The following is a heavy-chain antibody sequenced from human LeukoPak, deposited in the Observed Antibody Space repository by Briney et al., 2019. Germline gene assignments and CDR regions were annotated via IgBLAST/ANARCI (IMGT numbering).Heavy chain of an antibody. CDR2: ISSSSSYI. Sequence: GGSPRLSCAASGFTFSSYSMNWVRQAPGKGLEWVSSISSSSSYIYYADSVKGRFTISRDNAKNSLYLQMNSLRAEDTAVYYCARDCSSTSCYKEIDPWGQGTLVTVSS. D-gene: IGHD2-2*02. V-gene: IGHV3-21*01. J-gene: IGHJ5*02. CDR1: GFTFSSYS. CDR3: ARDCSSTSCYKEIDP.